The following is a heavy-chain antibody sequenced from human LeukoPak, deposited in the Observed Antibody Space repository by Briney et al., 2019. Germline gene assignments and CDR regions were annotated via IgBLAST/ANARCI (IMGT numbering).Heavy chain of an antibody. D-gene: IGHD3-22*01. Sequence: GGSLRLSCAASGFTFSSYEMDWVRQAPGKGLEWISYISAGGTIYYTDSVRGRFTISRDNAKNSLYLQMHSLRAEDTAVYSCVKEFTPESSGYDAFDVWGQGTMVTVSS. CDR3: VKEFTPESSGYDAFDV. CDR1: GFTFSSYE. V-gene: IGHV3-48*03. CDR2: ISAGGTI. J-gene: IGHJ3*01.